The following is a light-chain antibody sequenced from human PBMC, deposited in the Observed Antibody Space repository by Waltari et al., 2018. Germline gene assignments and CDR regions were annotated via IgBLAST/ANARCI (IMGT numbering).Light chain of an antibody. V-gene: IGLV1-44*01. J-gene: IGLJ2*01. CDR2: SNN. CDR3: AAWNDSLI. CDR1: DSNIGSKT. Sequence: QSVLTQPPSVSGTPGQRVTISCSGGDSNIGSKTVNWYQQLPGAAPKLLIYSNNQRPSGVPDRFSSLKSGTSAYLAISGLQSEDEGHYYCAAWNDSLIFGGGTKLTVL.